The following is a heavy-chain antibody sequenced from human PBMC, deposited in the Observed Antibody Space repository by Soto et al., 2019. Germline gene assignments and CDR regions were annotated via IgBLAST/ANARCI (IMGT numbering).Heavy chain of an antibody. CDR2: ISAYNGNT. CDR3: ARDWAAAGPFDY. D-gene: IGHD6-13*01. V-gene: IGHV1-18*01. CDR1: GYTFTSYG. Sequence: QVQLVQSGAEVKKPGASVKVSCKASGYTFTSYGISWVRQAPGQGLEWMGWISAYNGNTNYAQKRRGRVTMPTDTSTSTAYMELRSLRSDDTAVYSCARDWAAAGPFDYWGQGTLVTVSS. J-gene: IGHJ4*02.